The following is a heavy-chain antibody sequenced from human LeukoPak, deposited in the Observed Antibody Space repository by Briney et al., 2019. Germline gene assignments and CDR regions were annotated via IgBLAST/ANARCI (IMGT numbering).Heavy chain of an antibody. CDR2: INPSSGGT. D-gene: IGHD1-26*01. V-gene: IGHV1-2*02. Sequence: GASVKVSCKAFGYTFTGNNIHWVRQAPGQGLEWMGWINPSSGGTIYAQKFQGRVTMTRDTSISTAYMELSRLISDDTAVYFCARGVGSSWFDPWGQGTLVTVSS. CDR1: GYTFTGNN. CDR3: ARGVGSSWFDP. J-gene: IGHJ5*02.